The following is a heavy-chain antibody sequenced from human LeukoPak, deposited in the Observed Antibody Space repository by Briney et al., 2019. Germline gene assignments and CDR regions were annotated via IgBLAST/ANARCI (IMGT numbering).Heavy chain of an antibody. CDR2: INPNSGGT. Sequence: ASVKVSCKASGYTFTGHYMHWVRQAPGQGLEWMGWINPNSGGTNYAQKFQGRVTMTRDTSISTAYMELSRLRSDDTAVYYCARNPIAVAGTAGYYGMDVWGQGTTVTVSS. CDR1: GYTFTGHY. J-gene: IGHJ6*02. V-gene: IGHV1-2*02. D-gene: IGHD6-19*01. CDR3: ARNPIAVAGTAGYYGMDV.